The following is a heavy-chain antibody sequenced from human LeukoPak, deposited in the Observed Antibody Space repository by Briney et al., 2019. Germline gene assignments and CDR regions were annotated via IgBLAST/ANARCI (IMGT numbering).Heavy chain of an antibody. D-gene: IGHD2-2*01. CDR1: GFTFSSYW. V-gene: IGHV3-7*01. J-gene: IGHJ6*04. Sequence: GGSLRLSCAASGFTFSSYWMSWVRQAPGKGLEWVANIKQDGSEKYYVDSVKGRFTISRDNARNSLYLQMNSLSAEYTAVYYCAREWAVPAASGLDVWGKGTTVTVSS. CDR2: IKQDGSEK. CDR3: AREWAVPAASGLDV.